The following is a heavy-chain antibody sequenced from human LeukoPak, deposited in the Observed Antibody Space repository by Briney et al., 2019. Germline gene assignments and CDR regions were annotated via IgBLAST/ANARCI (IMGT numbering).Heavy chain of an antibody. D-gene: IGHD3-22*01. J-gene: IGHJ2*01. CDR2: INSDGSST. Sequence: GGSLRLSCAASGFTFSTYWMHWVRQAPGKGLVWVSRINSDGSSTTYADSVKGRFTISRDNSKNTLYLQMNSLRAEDTALYYCARDRRYYDSSGYYFHWYFDLWGRGTLVTVSS. CDR3: ARDRRYYDSSGYYFHWYFDL. V-gene: IGHV3-74*01. CDR1: GFTFSTYW.